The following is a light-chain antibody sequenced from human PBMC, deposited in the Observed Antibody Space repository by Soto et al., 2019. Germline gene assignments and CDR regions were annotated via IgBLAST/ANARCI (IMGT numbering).Light chain of an antibody. CDR2: DAS. J-gene: IGKJ1*01. CDR3: QQYSSYLWT. Sequence: DIQMTQSPSTLSASVGDRVTITCRASQSISSWLAWYQQKPGKAPKVLIYDASNLESGVPSRFSGSGSGTKFTLTISSLQPDDFATYYCQQYSSYLWTFGQGTKVDIK. CDR1: QSISSW. V-gene: IGKV1-5*01.